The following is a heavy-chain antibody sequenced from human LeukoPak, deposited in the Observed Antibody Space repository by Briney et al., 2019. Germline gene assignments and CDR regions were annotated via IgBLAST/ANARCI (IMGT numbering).Heavy chain of an antibody. D-gene: IGHD1-26*01. Sequence: SMKVSCKASGCTVSSYTISWVRQAPGQGLELMGRIIPILGIANYAQNLQGRVTITADKSTSTAYMELSSLRSEDTAVYYCASESGSYNYAFDIWGQGTMVTVSS. J-gene: IGHJ3*02. V-gene: IGHV1-69*02. CDR1: GCTVSSYT. CDR3: ASESGSYNYAFDI. CDR2: IIPILGIA.